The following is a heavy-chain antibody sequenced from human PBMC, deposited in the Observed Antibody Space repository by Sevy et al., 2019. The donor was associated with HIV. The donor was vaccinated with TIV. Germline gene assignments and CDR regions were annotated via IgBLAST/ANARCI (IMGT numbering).Heavy chain of an antibody. CDR2: IYHSGST. V-gene: IGHV4-38-2*01. CDR3: VRGYDFWSGSYYYGMDV. Sequence: SETLSLTCAVSGYSISSGYYWGWIRQPPGKGLEWIGSIYHSGSTYYNPSLKSRVTISVDTSKNQFSLKLSSVTAADTAVYYCVRGYDFWSGSYYYGMDVWGQGTTVTVSS. J-gene: IGHJ6*02. D-gene: IGHD3-3*01. CDR1: GYSISSGYY.